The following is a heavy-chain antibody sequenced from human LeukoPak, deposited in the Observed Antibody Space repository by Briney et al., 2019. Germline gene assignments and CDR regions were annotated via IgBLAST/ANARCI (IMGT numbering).Heavy chain of an antibody. CDR2: IYYSGST. CDR3: ARSYSSGWCYY. D-gene: IGHD6-19*01. CDR1: GGSISSGSYY. Sequence: TSQTLSLTCTVSGGSISSGSYYSSWIRQPPGKGLEWIGYIYYSGSTNYNPSLKSRVTISVDTSKNQFSLKLSSVTAADSAVYYCARSYSSGWCYYWGQGTLVTVSS. J-gene: IGHJ4*02. V-gene: IGHV4-61*01.